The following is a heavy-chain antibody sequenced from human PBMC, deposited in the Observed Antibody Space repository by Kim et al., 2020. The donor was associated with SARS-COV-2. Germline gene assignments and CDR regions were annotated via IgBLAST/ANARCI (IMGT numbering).Heavy chain of an antibody. CDR2: INHSGST. V-gene: IGHV4-34*01. Sequence: SETLSLTCAVYGGSFSGYYWSWIRQPPGKGLEWIGEINHSGSTNYNPSLKSRVTISVDTSKNQFSLKLSSVTAADTAVYYCARLRSTIRGDYWGQGTLFT. J-gene: IGHJ4*02. D-gene: IGHD1-26*01. CDR3: ARLRSTIRGDY. CDR1: GGSFSGYY.